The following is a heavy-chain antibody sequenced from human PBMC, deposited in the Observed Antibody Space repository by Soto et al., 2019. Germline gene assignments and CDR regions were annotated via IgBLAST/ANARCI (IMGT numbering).Heavy chain of an antibody. D-gene: IGHD3-16*01. V-gene: IGHV5-51*01. CDR1: GYTFSDQW. CDR2: IFPGDSDT. J-gene: IGHJ4*02. Sequence: GESLKISCKASGYTFSDQWVAWVRQKPGKGLEWLGIIFPGDSDTRYSPSFQGHVTISVDNSIHTHFLQWSSLTTSDTATYYCAWVYMITFGGLTPSPRAYRFDYWGQGTRVTVSS. CDR3: AWVYMITFGGLTPSPRAYRFDY.